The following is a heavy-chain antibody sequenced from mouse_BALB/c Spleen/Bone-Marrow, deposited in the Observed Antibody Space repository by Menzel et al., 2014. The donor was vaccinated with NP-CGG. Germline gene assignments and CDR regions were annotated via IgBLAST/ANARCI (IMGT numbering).Heavy chain of an antibody. J-gene: IGHJ3*01. CDR2: IYPANGNS. V-gene: IGHV1-55*01. D-gene: IGHD1-3*01. CDR3: SIYVNSAFAY. Sequence: QVQLQQSGAELVRPGASVKLSCKASGYTFTTYWINWVKQRPGQGLEWIGNIYPANGNSNYNQKFKDKATLTAGKSSSTAYMQLISLTHEDSAVYHCSIYVNSAFAYWGQGTLVTVSA. CDR1: GYTFTTYW.